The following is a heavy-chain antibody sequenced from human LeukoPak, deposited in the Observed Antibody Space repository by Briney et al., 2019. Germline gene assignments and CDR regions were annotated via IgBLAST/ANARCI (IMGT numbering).Heavy chain of an antibody. CDR3: AKGISADGYNFERGADY. CDR1: GFTFSSYA. D-gene: IGHD5-24*01. Sequence: GGSLRLSCAASGFTFSSYAMHWVRQAPGKGLEWVAVMSNDGNNKYYADSVKGRLTISRDNSKSSLFLHMSSLTVEDSAVYYCAKGISADGYNFERGADYWGQGTLVIVSS. CDR2: MSNDGNNK. V-gene: IGHV3-30-3*01. J-gene: IGHJ4*02.